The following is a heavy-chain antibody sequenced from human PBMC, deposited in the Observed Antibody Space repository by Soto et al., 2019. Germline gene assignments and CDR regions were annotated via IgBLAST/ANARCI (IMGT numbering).Heavy chain of an antibody. CDR2: IIPLLGMS. CDR1: GGPFNHYT. CDR3: VRAPTVTTQWFDP. Sequence: QVQLVQSGTEVKKPGSSVNVSCQASGGPFNHYTIHWVRQAPGQGLEWMGRIIPLLGMSNYAQRFQGRVTFSADKSTTTVYMELRSLRSDDAAVYFCVRAPTVTTQWFDPWGQGTLVTVSS. V-gene: IGHV1-69*02. J-gene: IGHJ5*02. D-gene: IGHD4-17*01.